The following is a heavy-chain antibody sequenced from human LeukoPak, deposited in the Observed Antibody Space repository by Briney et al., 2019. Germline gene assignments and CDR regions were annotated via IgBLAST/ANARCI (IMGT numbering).Heavy chain of an antibody. CDR3: ARDNAAAADAFDI. V-gene: IGHV4-39*07. Sequence: SETLSLTCTVSGGSISSSSYYWGWIRQPPGKGLEWIGSIYYSGSTYYNPSLKSRVTISVDTSKNQFSLKLSSVTAADTAVYYCARDNAAAADAFDIWGQGTMVTVSS. D-gene: IGHD2-2*01. CDR2: IYYSGST. CDR1: GGSISSSSYY. J-gene: IGHJ3*02.